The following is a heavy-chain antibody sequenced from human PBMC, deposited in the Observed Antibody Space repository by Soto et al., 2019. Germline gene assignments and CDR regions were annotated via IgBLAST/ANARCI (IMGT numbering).Heavy chain of an antibody. D-gene: IGHD3-22*01. CDR1: GGTFSSYA. Sequence: GASVKVSCKASGGTFSSYAISWVRQAPGQGLEWMGGIIPIFGTANYAQKFQGRVTITADESTSTAYMELSRLRSEDTAVYYCARDRAYGYYDSSGYPGLDYWGQGTLVTVSS. V-gene: IGHV1-69*13. J-gene: IGHJ4*02. CDR2: IIPIFGTA. CDR3: ARDRAYGYYDSSGYPGLDY.